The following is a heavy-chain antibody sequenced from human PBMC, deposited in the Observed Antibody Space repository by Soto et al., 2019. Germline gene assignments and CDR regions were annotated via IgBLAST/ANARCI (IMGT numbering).Heavy chain of an antibody. Sequence: SVKVSCKASGYTFTDYYIHWVRQAPGQGLEWMGWINPNSGGSYFAQKFLGRVTMTRDTSITTAYMELSRLRSDDTAVYYCARALPEIRMMEGGSFDPWGQGTVVTGSS. CDR2: INPNSGGS. CDR1: GYTFTDYY. CDR3: ARALPEIRMMEGGSFDP. J-gene: IGHJ5*02. D-gene: IGHD1-1*01. V-gene: IGHV1-2*02.